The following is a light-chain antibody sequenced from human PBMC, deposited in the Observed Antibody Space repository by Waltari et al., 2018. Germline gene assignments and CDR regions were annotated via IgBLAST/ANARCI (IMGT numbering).Light chain of an antibody. CDR3: QYRGHWPPGAT. V-gene: IGKV3-11*01. CDR2: DAS. CDR1: QRVNNR. Sequence: EIVLTQSPATLSLSPGERATLSCRASQRVNNRLAWYQQKPGQAPRLLIYDASKRATGIPARFSGSWSGTDFTLTISSLEPEDFAVYYCQYRGHWPPGATFGPGTKVEIK. J-gene: IGKJ3*01.